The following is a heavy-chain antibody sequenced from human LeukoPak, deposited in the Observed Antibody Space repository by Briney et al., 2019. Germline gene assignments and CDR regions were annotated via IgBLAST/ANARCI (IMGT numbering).Heavy chain of an antibody. CDR3: ARYDTGFDY. CDR2: IETDGNQK. D-gene: IGHD3-22*01. CDR1: GFTFNNYW. Sequence: GGSLRLSCVASGFTFNNYWMSWVRQAPGKGLEWLSNIETDGNQKYYVDSVEGRLTISRDNAKNSLYLEMNSLRAEDTAVYYCARYDTGFDYWGQGTLVTVSS. V-gene: IGHV3-7*01. J-gene: IGHJ4*02.